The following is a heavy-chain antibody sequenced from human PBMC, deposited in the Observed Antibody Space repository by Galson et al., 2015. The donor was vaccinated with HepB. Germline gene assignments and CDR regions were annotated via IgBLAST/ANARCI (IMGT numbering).Heavy chain of an antibody. D-gene: IGHD2-2*01. Sequence: SLRLSCAASGFTFSSYAMHWVRQAPGKGLEWVAAMSSEGSSIYYADSVRGRFTISRDNSKNTLYLQMNSLRAEDTAVYYCARAYAPTPDTFDIWGQETTVTVSS. J-gene: IGHJ3*02. CDR3: ARAYAPTPDTFDI. CDR2: MSSEGSSI. V-gene: IGHV3-30-3*01. CDR1: GFTFSSYA.